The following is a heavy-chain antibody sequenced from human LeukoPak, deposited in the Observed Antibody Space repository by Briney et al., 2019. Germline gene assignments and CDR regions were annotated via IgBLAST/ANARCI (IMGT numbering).Heavy chain of an antibody. Sequence: GGSLRLSCAASGFTFSSYAMSWVRQAPGKGLEWVPAISGSGGSTYYADSVKGRFSISRDNAKNSLYLQMNSLRAEDTAVYYCARDFYRPGYWGQGTLVTVSS. CDR2: ISGSGGST. J-gene: IGHJ4*02. V-gene: IGHV3-23*01. CDR3: ARDFYRPGY. CDR1: GFTFSSYA. D-gene: IGHD1-14*01.